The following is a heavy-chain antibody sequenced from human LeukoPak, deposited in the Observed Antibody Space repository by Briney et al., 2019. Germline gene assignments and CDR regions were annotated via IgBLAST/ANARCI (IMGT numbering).Heavy chain of an antibody. D-gene: IGHD3-22*01. V-gene: IGHV4-39*07. CDR2: IYYSGTT. CDR1: GGSISSGSYY. Sequence: SETLSLTCTVSGGSISSGSYYWGWIRQPPGKGLEWIGSIYYSGTTYYNPSLKSRVTISVHTSKNQSSLKLSSVTAADTAVYYCAREMSSGYYVYIFDYWGQGTLVTVSS. CDR3: AREMSSGYYVYIFDY. J-gene: IGHJ4*02.